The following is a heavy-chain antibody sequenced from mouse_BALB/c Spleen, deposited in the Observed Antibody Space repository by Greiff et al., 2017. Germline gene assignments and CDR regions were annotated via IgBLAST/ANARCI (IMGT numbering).Heavy chain of an antibody. CDR2: ISSGGSYT. V-gene: IGHV5-6*01. Sequence: VHVKQSGGGLVKPGGSLKLSCAASGFTFSSYGMSWVRQTPDKRLEWVATISSGGSYTYYPDSVKGRFTLSRDNAKNTLYLQMSSLKSEDTAMYYCATPGDYGSEGFAYWGQGTLVTVSA. D-gene: IGHD1-1*01. CDR3: ATPGDYGSEGFAY. CDR1: GFTFSSYG. J-gene: IGHJ3*01.